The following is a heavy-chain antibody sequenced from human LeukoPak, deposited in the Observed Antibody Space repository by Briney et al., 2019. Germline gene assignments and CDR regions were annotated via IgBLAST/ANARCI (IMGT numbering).Heavy chain of an antibody. CDR2: INPNSGGT. Sequence: ASVKVSCKASGYTFTGYYMHLVRQAPGQGLEWMGWINPNSGGTNYAQKFQGRVTMTRDTSISTAYMELSRLRSDDTAVYYCARDFAGTTVAFDYGGQGTLVTVSS. J-gene: IGHJ4*02. V-gene: IGHV1-2*02. D-gene: IGHD1-1*01. CDR1: GYTFTGYY. CDR3: ARDFAGTTVAFDY.